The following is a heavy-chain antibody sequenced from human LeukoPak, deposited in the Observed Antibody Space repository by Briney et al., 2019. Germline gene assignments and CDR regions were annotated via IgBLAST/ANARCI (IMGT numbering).Heavy chain of an antibody. D-gene: IGHD1-7*01. J-gene: IGHJ4*02. V-gene: IGHV3-30*18. CDR3: AEGCSTGTTCYIIDY. CDR1: GFTLSSYG. CDR2: ISNDGSNK. Sequence: PGSSLRLSCAASGFTLSSYGMHWVRQAPGKGLEWVAVISNDGSNKNYADSVKGRFTISRDNSKNTLYLQMSTLRAEDTALYYCAEGCSTGTTCYIIDYWGQGTLVTVSS.